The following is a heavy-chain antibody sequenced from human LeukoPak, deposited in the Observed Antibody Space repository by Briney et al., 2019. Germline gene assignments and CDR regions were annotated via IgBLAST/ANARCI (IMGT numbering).Heavy chain of an antibody. D-gene: IGHD3-3*01. Sequence: SETLSLTCAVYGGSFSGYYWSWIRQPPGKGLEWIGEIDHSGSTNYNPSLKSRVTISVDTSKNQFSLKLSSVTAADTAMYYCARGPRRFLEWLAHYYGMDVWGQGTTVTVSS. CDR2: IDHSGST. V-gene: IGHV4-34*01. CDR1: GGSFSGYY. J-gene: IGHJ6*02. CDR3: ARGPRRFLEWLAHYYGMDV.